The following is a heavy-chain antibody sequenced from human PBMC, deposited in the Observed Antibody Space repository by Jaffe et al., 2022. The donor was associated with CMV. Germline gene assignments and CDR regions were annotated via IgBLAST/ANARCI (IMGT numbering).Heavy chain of an antibody. CDR2: IKQDGSEK. J-gene: IGHJ6*02. V-gene: IGHV3-7*01. Sequence: EVQLVESGGGLVQPGGSLRLSCAASGFTFSSYWMSWVRQAPGKGLEWVANIKQDGSEKYYVDSVKGRFTISRDNAKNSLYLQMNSLRAEDTAVYYCARESVHSGYYGMDVWGQGTTVTVSS. CDR3: ARESVHSGYYGMDV. CDR1: GFTFSSYW. D-gene: IGHD6-25*01.